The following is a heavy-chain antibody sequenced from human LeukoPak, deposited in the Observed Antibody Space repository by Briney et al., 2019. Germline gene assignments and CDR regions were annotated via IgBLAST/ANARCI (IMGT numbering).Heavy chain of an antibody. D-gene: IGHD3-10*01. Sequence: SGGSLRLSCAASGFTFSSYSMNWVRQAPGKGLEWVSSISSSSSYIYYADSVKGRFTISRDNAKNSLYLQMNSLRAEDTAVYYCVRDHLWAFDYWGQGTLVTVSS. CDR1: GFTFSSYS. J-gene: IGHJ4*02. CDR3: VRDHLWAFDY. V-gene: IGHV3-21*01. CDR2: ISSSSSYI.